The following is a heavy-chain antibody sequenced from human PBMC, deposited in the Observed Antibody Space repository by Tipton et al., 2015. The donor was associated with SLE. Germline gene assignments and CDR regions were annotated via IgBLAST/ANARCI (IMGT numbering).Heavy chain of an antibody. D-gene: IGHD6-13*01. CDR1: GGSFRGYY. CDR3: ARLADGNRNWFDP. V-gene: IGHV4-34*12. Sequence: TLSLTCAVYGGSFRGYYWSWIRQPPGRGLEWIGHIFHIGRAYYNPSLKSRVTISIDTSTNQFSLKVKSVTAADTAVYYCARLADGNRNWFDPWGQGTLVTVSS. CDR2: IFHIGRA. J-gene: IGHJ5*02.